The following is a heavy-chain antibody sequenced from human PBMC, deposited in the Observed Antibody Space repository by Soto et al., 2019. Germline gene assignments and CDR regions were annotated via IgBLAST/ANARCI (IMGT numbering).Heavy chain of an antibody. CDR1: AGTVFTHY. V-gene: IGHV4-59*02. D-gene: IGHD2-2*01. CDR2: VSDGGST. CDR3: AVYCSSSICTEDHYFALEV. Sequence: CLSCQVAAGTVFTHYWNWLGQTPWKGLEWIGDVSDGGSTNYNPSLKSRVTISVDTSKKQVSLKLSSVSAADTARYFCAVYCSSSICTEDHYFALEVWGQATTVTVS. J-gene: IGHJ6*02.